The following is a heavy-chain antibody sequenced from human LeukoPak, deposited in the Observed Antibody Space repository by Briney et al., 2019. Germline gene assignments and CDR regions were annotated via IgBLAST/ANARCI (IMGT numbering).Heavy chain of an antibody. CDR1: GYTFTCYY. J-gene: IGHJ6*03. CDR2: INPNSGGT. Sequence: ASVKVSCKASGYTFTCYYMHWVRQAPGQGLEWMGWINPNSGGTNYAQKFQGRVTMTRDTSISTAYMELSRLRSDDTAVYYCARSPVGTYYYYMDVWGKGTTVTVSS. V-gene: IGHV1-2*02. D-gene: IGHD6-13*01. CDR3: ARSPVGTYYYYMDV.